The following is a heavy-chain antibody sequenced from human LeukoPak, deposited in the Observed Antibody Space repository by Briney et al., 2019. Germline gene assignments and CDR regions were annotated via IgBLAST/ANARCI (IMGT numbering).Heavy chain of an antibody. D-gene: IGHD2-8*02. CDR2: INPTGIST. CDR3: AREESGGYFDY. V-gene: IGHV1-46*01. Sequence: ASVKVSCKASGYTFTNYYMHWVRQAPGQGLEWMGLINPTGISTNYAQKFRGRVTMTRATSTTTVYMELSSLRSEDTAVYYCAREESGGYFDYWGQGTLVTVSS. J-gene: IGHJ4*02. CDR1: GYTFTNYY.